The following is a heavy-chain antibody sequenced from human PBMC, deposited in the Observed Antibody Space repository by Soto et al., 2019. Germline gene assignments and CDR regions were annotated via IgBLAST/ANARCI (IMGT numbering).Heavy chain of an antibody. V-gene: IGHV3-74*01. CDR3: APNSGYYDY. CDR1: GFTFNSHW. J-gene: IGHJ4*02. D-gene: IGHD3-22*01. Sequence: GGSLRLSCAASGFTFNSHWMHWVRQAPGKGLVWVSRINSDGGSTVYADSVKGRFTISRDNAKNSLYLQMNSLRAEDTAVYYCAPNSGYYDYWGQGTLVTVSS. CDR2: INSDGGST.